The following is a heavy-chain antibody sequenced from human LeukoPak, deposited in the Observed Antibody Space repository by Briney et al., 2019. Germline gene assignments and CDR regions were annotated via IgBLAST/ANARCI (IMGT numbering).Heavy chain of an antibody. J-gene: IGHJ4*02. CDR3: ARDGLSYDILAGYYHDY. CDR1: GFTFDDYA. CDR2: ISWNSGSI. D-gene: IGHD3-9*01. Sequence: GGSLRLSCAASGFTFDDYAMHWVRHGPGKGLEWVSGISWNSGSIGYADSVKGRFTISRDNAKNSLYLQMNSLRAEDTAVYYCARDGLSYDILAGYYHDYWGQGTLVTVSS. V-gene: IGHV3-9*01.